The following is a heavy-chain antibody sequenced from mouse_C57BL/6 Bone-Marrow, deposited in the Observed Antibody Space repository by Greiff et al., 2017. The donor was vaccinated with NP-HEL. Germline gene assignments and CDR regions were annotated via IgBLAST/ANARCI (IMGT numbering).Heavy chain of an antibody. D-gene: IGHD1-1*01. V-gene: IGHV1-55*01. CDR2: IYPGSGST. J-gene: IGHJ1*03. CDR3: AREVVAPYWYFDV. Sequence: VQLQQPGAELVKPGASVKMSCKASGYTFTIYWITWVKQRPGQGLEWIGDIYPGSGSTNYNEKFKSKATLTVDTSSSTAYMQLSSLTSEDSAVYYCAREVVAPYWYFDVWGTGTTVTVSS. CDR1: GYTFTIYW.